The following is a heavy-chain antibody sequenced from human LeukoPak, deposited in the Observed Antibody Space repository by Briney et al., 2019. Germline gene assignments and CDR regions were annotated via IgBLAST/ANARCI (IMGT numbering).Heavy chain of an antibody. CDR3: AKDQRADYDFWSGPKKESWFDP. V-gene: IGHV3-23*01. CDR1: GFTFSSYA. D-gene: IGHD3-3*01. Sequence: GGSLRLSCAASGFTFSSYAMSWVRQAPGKGLEWVSAISGSGGSTYYADSVKGRFTISRDNSKNTLYLQMNSLRAEDTAVYYCAKDQRADYDFWSGPKKESWFDPWGQGTLVTVSS. CDR2: ISGSGGST. J-gene: IGHJ5*02.